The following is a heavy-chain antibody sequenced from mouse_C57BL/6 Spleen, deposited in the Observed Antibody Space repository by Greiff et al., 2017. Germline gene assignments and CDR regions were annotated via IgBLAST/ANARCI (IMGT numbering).Heavy chain of an antibody. Sequence: VQLQQSGPELVKPGASVKIPCKASGYTFTDYNMDWVKQSHGKSLEWIGDINPNNGGTIYNQKFKGKATLTVDKSSSTAYMELRSLTSEDTAVYYCARSEALTGFYYFDYWGQGTTLTVSS. V-gene: IGHV1-18*01. CDR2: INPNNGGT. CDR3: ARSEALTGFYYFDY. J-gene: IGHJ2*01. D-gene: IGHD4-1*01. CDR1: GYTFTDYN.